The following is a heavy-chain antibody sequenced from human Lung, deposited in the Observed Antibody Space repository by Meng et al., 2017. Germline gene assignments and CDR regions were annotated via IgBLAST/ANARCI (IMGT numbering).Heavy chain of an antibody. CDR1: GGSISSSNYY. CDR2: IYNSGST. Sequence: HGQADDSGPGLVKPSQTLSLTCPVSGGSISSSNYYWSWIRQPPGKGLEWSGHIYNSGSTYYNPSLKSRITISVDTSKNQFSLKLSSVTAADTAVYYCARGQKGYFDLWGRGTLVTVSS. CDR3: ARGQKGYFDL. J-gene: IGHJ2*01. V-gene: IGHV4-30-4*01.